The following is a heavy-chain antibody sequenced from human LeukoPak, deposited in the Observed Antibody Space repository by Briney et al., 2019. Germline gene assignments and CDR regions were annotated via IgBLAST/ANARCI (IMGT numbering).Heavy chain of an antibody. J-gene: IGHJ6*03. CDR3: ARGKQRDFWSGYLGSSRASRYYYMDV. Sequence: SGTLSLTCAVYGGSFSGYYWSWIRQPPGKGLEWIGEINHSGSTNYNLSLKSRVTISVDTSKNQFSLKLSSVTAADTAVYYCARGKQRDFWSGYLGSSRASRYYYMDVWGKGTTVTVSS. D-gene: IGHD3-3*01. CDR1: GGSFSGYY. V-gene: IGHV4-34*01. CDR2: INHSGST.